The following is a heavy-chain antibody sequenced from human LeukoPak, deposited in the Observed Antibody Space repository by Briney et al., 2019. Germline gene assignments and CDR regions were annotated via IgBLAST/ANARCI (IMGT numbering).Heavy chain of an antibody. V-gene: IGHV1-2*02. D-gene: IGHD3-22*01. CDR1: VYTXTGYN. CDR3: ARNQDGVTYYSASDY. J-gene: IGHJ4*02. Sequence: GASVKVSCKASVYTXTGYNMHWVRQAPGQGLEWMGWINPNSGGTDYAQKFQGRVTMTRDTSISTAYMELSRLRSDDTAVYYCARNQDGVTYYSASDYWGQGTLVTVSS. CDR2: INPNSGGT.